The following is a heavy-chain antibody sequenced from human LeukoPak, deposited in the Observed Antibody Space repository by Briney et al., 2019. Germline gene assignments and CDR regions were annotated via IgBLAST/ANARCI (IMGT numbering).Heavy chain of an antibody. D-gene: IGHD1-26*01. Sequence: GGSLRLSCAASGFTFSSHSMNWVRQAPGKGLEWVSYISSSSSTIYYGDSVKGRFTISRDNAKNSLYLQMNSLRAEDTAVYYCASTFATTFDIWGQGTTVTVSS. CDR2: ISSSSSTI. CDR1: GFTFSSHS. V-gene: IGHV3-48*01. J-gene: IGHJ3*02. CDR3: ASTFATTFDI.